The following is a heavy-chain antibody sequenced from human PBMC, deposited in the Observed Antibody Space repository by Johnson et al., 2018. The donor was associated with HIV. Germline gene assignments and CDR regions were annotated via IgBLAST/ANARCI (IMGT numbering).Heavy chain of an antibody. V-gene: IGHV3-15*01. Sequence: AAPGFTFSDAWMSWVRQAPGKGLEWVGRIKSKTDGGTTDYAAPVKGRFTISRDDSKNTLYLQMNSLKTEDTAVYYCTTGTTVPTWDWGQGTMVTVSS. D-gene: IGHD4-17*01. CDR1: GFTFSDAW. CDR3: TTGTTVPTWD. CDR2: IKSKTDGGTT. J-gene: IGHJ3*01.